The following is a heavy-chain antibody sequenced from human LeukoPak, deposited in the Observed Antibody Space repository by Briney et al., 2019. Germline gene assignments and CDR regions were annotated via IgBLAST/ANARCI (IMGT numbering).Heavy chain of an antibody. D-gene: IGHD2-15*01. CDR3: ARELRVAATYWFDP. J-gene: IGHJ5*02. V-gene: IGHV4-59*02. Sequence: SEPLSLTCTVSGGSVSSYYWSWIRQPPGKGLEWIGDIYYSGSTNDNPSLKSRVTMSVDTSTNQFSLKLSSVTAADTAVYYCARELRVAATYWFDPWGQGTLVTVSS. CDR1: GGSVSSYY. CDR2: IYYSGST.